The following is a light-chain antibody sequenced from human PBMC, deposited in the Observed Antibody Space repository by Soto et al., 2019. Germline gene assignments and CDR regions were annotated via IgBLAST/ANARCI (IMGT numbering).Light chain of an antibody. CDR3: QPYYSYPRT. CDR1: QGISSY. Sequence: GDRVTITCRASQGISSYLDWYQQKPGKAPKLLIYAASTLQSGVPSRFSGSGSGTDFTLTISCLQSEDFATYYCQPYYSYPRTFGPGINMDI. CDR2: AAS. V-gene: IGKV1-8*01. J-gene: IGKJ3*01.